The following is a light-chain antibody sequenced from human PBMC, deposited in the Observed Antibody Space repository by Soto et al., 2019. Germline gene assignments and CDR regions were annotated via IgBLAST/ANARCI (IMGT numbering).Light chain of an antibody. J-gene: IGKJ1*01. V-gene: IGKV1-27*01. Sequence: DIQMTQSPCSLSASVGDRVTITCRASQAISNYLAGYQQKPGRVPELLIYATSTLQSGVPSRFSGSGSATDFTLTISSLQPEDVATYYCQKYNNARWTFSQGTKVDIK. CDR3: QKYNNARWT. CDR2: ATS. CDR1: QAISNY.